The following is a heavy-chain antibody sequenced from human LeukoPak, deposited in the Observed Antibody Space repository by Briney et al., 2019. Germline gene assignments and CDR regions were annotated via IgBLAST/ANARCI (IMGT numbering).Heavy chain of an antibody. J-gene: IGHJ4*02. CDR2: ISYDGSNK. D-gene: IGHD6-19*01. Sequence: PGGSLRHSCAASGFTFSSYGMHWVRQAPGKGLEWVAVISYDGSNKYYADSVKGRFTISRDNSKNTLYLQMNSLGAEDTAVYYCANAGVAANFDYWGQGTLVTVSS. V-gene: IGHV3-30*18. CDR3: ANAGVAANFDY. CDR1: GFTFSSYG.